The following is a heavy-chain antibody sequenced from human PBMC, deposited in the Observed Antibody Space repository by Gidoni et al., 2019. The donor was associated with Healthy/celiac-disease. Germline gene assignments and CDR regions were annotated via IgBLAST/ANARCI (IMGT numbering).Heavy chain of an antibody. CDR2: IYYSGST. D-gene: IGHD1-26*01. CDR1: GRSISSSSYY. Sequence: QLQLQESGPGLAKPSETLSLTCTVPGRSISSSSYYWGWIRQPPGKGLEWIGSIYYSGSTYYNPSLKSRVTISVDTSKNQFALKLSSVTAADTAVYYCARHWEPPPNWFDPWGQGTLVTVSS. J-gene: IGHJ5*02. V-gene: IGHV4-39*01. CDR3: ARHWEPPPNWFDP.